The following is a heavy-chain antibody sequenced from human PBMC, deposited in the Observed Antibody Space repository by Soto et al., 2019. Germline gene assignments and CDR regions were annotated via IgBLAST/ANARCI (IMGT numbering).Heavy chain of an antibody. CDR2: IYYSGST. CDR3: ARHDSGSYYTHFDY. Sequence: SETLSITCTVSGGSICSYYWSGIRQPPGKGLEWIGYIYYSGSTNYNPSLKSRVTISVDTSKNQFSLKLSSVTAADTAVYYCARHDSGSYYTHFDYWGQGTLVTVSS. D-gene: IGHD1-26*01. J-gene: IGHJ4*02. V-gene: IGHV4-59*08. CDR1: GGSICSYY.